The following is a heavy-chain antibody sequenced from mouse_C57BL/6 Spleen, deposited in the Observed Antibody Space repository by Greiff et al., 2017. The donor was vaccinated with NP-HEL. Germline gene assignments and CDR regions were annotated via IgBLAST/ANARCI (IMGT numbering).Heavy chain of an antibody. Sequence: VQLQESGAELVKPGASVKISCKASGYAFSSYWMNWVKQRPGKGLEWIGQIYPGDGDTNYNGKFKGKATLTADKSSSTAYMQLSSLTSEDSAVYFCARGGYDGRDFDYWGQGTTLTVSS. CDR2: IYPGDGDT. D-gene: IGHD2-2*01. CDR1: GYAFSSYW. J-gene: IGHJ2*01. V-gene: IGHV1-80*01. CDR3: ARGGYDGRDFDY.